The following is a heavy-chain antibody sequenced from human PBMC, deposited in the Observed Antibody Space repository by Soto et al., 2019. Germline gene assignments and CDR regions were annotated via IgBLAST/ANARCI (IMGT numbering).Heavy chain of an antibody. CDR2: ISSSSSYI. CDR3: ARGEVDTAMGAYYYYGMDV. V-gene: IGHV3-21*01. CDR1: GFTFSSYS. D-gene: IGHD5-18*01. J-gene: IGHJ6*02. Sequence: GGSLRLSCAASGFTFSSYSMNWVRQAPGKGLEWVSSISSSSSYIYYADSVKGRFTISRDNAKNSLYLQMNSLRAEDTAVYYCARGEVDTAMGAYYYYGMDVWGQGTTVTVSS.